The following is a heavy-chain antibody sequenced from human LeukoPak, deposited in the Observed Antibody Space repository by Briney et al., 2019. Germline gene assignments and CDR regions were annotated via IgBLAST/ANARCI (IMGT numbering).Heavy chain of an antibody. Sequence: GGSLRLSCAASGFTFSSYEMNWVRQAPGKGLEWVSYISSSGSTIYYADSVKGRFTISRDNAKNSLYLQMNSLRAEDTAVYYCAKDPYPAGGWWTVFDYWGQGTLVTVSS. CDR3: AKDPYPAGGWWTVFDY. CDR2: ISSSGSTI. V-gene: IGHV3-48*03. D-gene: IGHD2-8*02. CDR1: GFTFSSYE. J-gene: IGHJ4*02.